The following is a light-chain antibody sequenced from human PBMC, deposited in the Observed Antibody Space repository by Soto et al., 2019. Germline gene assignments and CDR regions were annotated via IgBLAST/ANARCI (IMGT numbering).Light chain of an antibody. J-gene: IGKJ4*01. Sequence: EIVLTQSPATLSLSPGERATLSCRASQSVSSYLAWYQQKHGQAPRLLIYDASHRATGIPARFSGSGSGTDFTLTISSLEPEDFAVYYCQQRSNWLALTFGGGTKVEIK. CDR2: DAS. CDR3: QQRSNWLALT. V-gene: IGKV3-11*01. CDR1: QSVSSY.